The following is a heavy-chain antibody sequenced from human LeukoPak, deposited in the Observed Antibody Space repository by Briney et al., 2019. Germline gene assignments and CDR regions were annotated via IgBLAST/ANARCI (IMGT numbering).Heavy chain of an antibody. Sequence: TSETLSLTCAVSGVSISSGDYSWNWLRQPPGKGLEWIGYIYSSGNSNYNPSLKSRFTISVDTSKNQFSLNLSSVTAADTAVYYCATTASNFWSTYYYFDSWGQGTLVTVSS. V-gene: IGHV4-30-4*07. D-gene: IGHD3-3*01. J-gene: IGHJ4*02. CDR3: ATTASNFWSTYYYFDS. CDR1: GVSISSGDYS. CDR2: IYSSGNS.